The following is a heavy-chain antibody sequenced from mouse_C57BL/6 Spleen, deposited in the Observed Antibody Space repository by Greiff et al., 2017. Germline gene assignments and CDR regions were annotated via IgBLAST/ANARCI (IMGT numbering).Heavy chain of an antibody. CDR1: GFTFSDYG. CDR3: ARGIYYYGSSYLYAMDY. D-gene: IGHD1-1*01. CDR2: ISSGSSTI. Sequence: VKLVESGGGLVKPGGSLKLSCAASGFTFSDYGMHWVRQAPEKGLEWVAYISSGSSTIYYADTVKGRFTISRDNAKNTLFLQMTSLRSEDTAMYYCARGIYYYGSSYLYAMDYWGQGTSVTVSS. V-gene: IGHV5-17*01. J-gene: IGHJ4*01.